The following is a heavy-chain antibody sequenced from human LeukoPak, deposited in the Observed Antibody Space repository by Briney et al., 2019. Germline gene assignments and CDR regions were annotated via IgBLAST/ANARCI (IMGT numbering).Heavy chain of an antibody. D-gene: IGHD2-2*01. V-gene: IGHV4-39*07. Sequence: SETLSLTCTVSGGSISSSSYYWGWIRQPPGKGLEWIGSIYYSGSTYYNPSLKSRVTISVDTSKNQFSLKLSSVTAADTAVYYCARDVARYCSSTSCYDGDYWGQGTLVTVSS. J-gene: IGHJ4*02. CDR2: IYYSGST. CDR3: ARDVARYCSSTSCYDGDY. CDR1: GGSISSSSYY.